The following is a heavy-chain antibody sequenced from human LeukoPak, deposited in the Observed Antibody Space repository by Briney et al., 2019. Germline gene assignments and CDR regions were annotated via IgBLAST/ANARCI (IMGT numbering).Heavy chain of an antibody. CDR3: ARDLYSGYDHRDWFDP. Sequence: GGSLRLSCAASGFTISSFEMNWVRQAPGKGLEWISYISNSGSSIYYADSVKGRFIISRDNAKNSLFLQMNSLRAEDTAVYYCARDLYSGYDHRDWFDPWGQGTLVTVSS. J-gene: IGHJ5*02. CDR2: ISNSGSSI. V-gene: IGHV3-48*03. D-gene: IGHD5-12*01. CDR1: GFTISSFE.